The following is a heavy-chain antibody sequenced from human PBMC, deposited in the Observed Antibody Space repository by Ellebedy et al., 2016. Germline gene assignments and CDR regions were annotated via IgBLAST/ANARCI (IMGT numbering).Heavy chain of an antibody. V-gene: IGHV3-7*03. J-gene: IGHJ4*02. D-gene: IGHD6-19*01. CDR3: ATDRPVSGGVWAFDY. CDR1: GFTFGAYW. Sequence: GGSLRLSCAVSGFTFGAYWMTWVRQAPGKGLEWVANINQDGSDKFYGDSVKGRFTISRDNAKMSVYLQINSLRAEDTAVYYCATDRPVSGGVWAFDYWGQGTLVTVSS. CDR2: INQDGSDK.